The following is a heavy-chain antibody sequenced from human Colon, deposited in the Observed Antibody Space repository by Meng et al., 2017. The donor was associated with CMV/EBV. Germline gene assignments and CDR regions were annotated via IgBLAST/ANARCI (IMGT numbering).Heavy chain of an antibody. CDR1: GDSISSDNYD. CDR2: MHYNGGT. D-gene: IGHD2-2*01. CDR3: VRLPLGYCRTSNCYHSGLPF. J-gene: IGHJ6*02. Sequence: SETLSLTCDVSGDSISSDNYDWGWVRQPPGQGLEWIGSMHYNGGTYWQPSLKSRVTMSVDTSKNQLSLKLNSVTAADTAVYYCVRLPLGYCRTSNCYHSGLPFWDPETTVTVSS. V-gene: IGHV4-39*01.